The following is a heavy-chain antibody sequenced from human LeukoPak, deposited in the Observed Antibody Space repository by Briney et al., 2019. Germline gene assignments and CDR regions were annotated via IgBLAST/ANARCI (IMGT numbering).Heavy chain of an antibody. Sequence: GASVKVSCKASGYTVTTYGVSWVRQAPGQGLEWMGWISGYDGNTNYAQKLRGRVTMTTDTSTRPAYMDLRSLRSDDTALYYCARTVTTSSYYFDYWGQGTLVTVSS. J-gene: IGHJ4*02. CDR2: ISGYDGNT. CDR3: ARTVTTSSYYFDY. D-gene: IGHD4-17*01. CDR1: GYTVTTYG. V-gene: IGHV1-18*01.